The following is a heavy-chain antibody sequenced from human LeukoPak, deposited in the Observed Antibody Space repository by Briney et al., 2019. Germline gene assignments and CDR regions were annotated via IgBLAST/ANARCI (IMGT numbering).Heavy chain of an antibody. CDR3: ARSYSGSYSSAYFDY. D-gene: IGHD3-10*01. CDR1: GGSISSYY. CDR2: IYYSGNT. J-gene: IGHJ4*02. V-gene: IGHV4-59*01. Sequence: PSETLSLTCTVSGGSISSYYWSWIRQPPGKGLEWIGYIYYSGNTNYNPSLKSRVTISVDTSKKQFSLKLSSVTAADTAVYYCARSYSGSYSSAYFDYWGQGTLVTVSS.